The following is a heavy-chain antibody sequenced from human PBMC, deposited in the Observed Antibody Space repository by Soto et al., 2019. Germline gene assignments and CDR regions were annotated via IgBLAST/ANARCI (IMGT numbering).Heavy chain of an antibody. CDR2: MNPNSGNT. CDR3: ALLKDIVVVPAAKENWFDP. V-gene: IGHV1-8*01. CDR1: GYTLTSYD. J-gene: IGHJ5*02. Sequence: ASVKVSCKASGYTLTSYDINWVRQATGQGLEWMGWMNPNSGNTGYAQKFQGRVTMTRNTSISTAYMELSSLRSEDTAVYYCALLKDIVVVPAAKENWFDPWGQGTLVTVSS. D-gene: IGHD2-2*01.